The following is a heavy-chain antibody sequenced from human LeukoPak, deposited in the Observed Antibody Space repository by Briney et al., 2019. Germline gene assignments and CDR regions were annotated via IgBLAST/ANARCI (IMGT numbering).Heavy chain of an antibody. CDR2: ITGHGGNT. D-gene: IGHD6-19*01. CDR1: DYTFTDYG. Sequence: ASVKVSCKTSDYTFTDYGITWVRQAPGRGLEWMGWITGHGGNTNYAQKFHDRVTMTAATSTSTAYMEPTSLTSDDTAVYYCARDVIDSGWYVDYWGQGTLVIVSS. V-gene: IGHV1-18*01. CDR3: ARDVIDSGWYVDY. J-gene: IGHJ4*02.